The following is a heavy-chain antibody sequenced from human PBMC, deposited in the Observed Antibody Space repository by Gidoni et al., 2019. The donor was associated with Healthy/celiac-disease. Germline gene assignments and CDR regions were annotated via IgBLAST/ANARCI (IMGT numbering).Heavy chain of an antibody. D-gene: IGHD3-10*01. Sequence: EVQLVESGGGLVQPGGSLRLSCAASGFTFSSDSMNWVRQAPGKGLEWVSYISSSSSTIYYADSVKGRFTISRDNAKNSLYLQMNSLRAEDTAVYYCAREMGYGSALFDYWGQGTLVTVSS. CDR1: GFTFSSDS. V-gene: IGHV3-48*01. CDR2: ISSSSSTI. J-gene: IGHJ4*02. CDR3: AREMGYGSALFDY.